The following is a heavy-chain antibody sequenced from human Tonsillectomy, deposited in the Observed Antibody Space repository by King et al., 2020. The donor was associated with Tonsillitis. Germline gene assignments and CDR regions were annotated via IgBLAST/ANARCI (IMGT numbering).Heavy chain of an antibody. D-gene: IGHD3-3*01. Sequence: QVQLQQWGAGLLKPSETLSLTCAVYGGSFSDYFWSWIRQPPGKGLEWIGDINHSVSTHYKPFLKSRVTISVDTSKNQFSLKLSSVTAADTAVYYCARGKYDFWSGFPDYFDYWGRGTLVTVSS. CDR3: ARGKYDFWSGFPDYFDY. CDR1: GGSFSDYF. J-gene: IGHJ4*02. CDR2: INHSVST. V-gene: IGHV4-34*01.